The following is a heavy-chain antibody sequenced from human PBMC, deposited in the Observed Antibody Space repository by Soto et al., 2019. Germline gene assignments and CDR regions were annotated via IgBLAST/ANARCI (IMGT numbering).Heavy chain of an antibody. J-gene: IGHJ3*02. V-gene: IGHV3-15*07. Sequence: GGSLRLSCAASGFPFSNAWMNWVRPAPGKGLGWVGRIKSKTDGGTTDYAAPVKGRFTISRDDSKNTLYLQMNSLKTEYTAVYYCAKGHTAMVPRDAFDIWGQGTIVTVSS. CDR3: AKGHTAMVPRDAFDI. CDR2: IKSKTDGGTT. CDR1: GFPFSNAW. D-gene: IGHD5-18*01.